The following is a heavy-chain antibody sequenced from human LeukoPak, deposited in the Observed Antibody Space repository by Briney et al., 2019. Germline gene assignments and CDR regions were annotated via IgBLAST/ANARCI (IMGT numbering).Heavy chain of an antibody. V-gene: IGHV4-59*01. D-gene: IGHD1-26*01. CDR3: ARASGGTYLFDY. CDR1: GGSISSYY. Sequence: PSETLPLTCTVSGGSISSYYWTWIRQPPGKGLEWIGYIYYSGSTNYNPSLKSRVTISVDTSKNQFSLKLSSVTAADTAVYHCARASGGTYLFDYWGQGTLVTVSS. J-gene: IGHJ4*02. CDR2: IYYSGST.